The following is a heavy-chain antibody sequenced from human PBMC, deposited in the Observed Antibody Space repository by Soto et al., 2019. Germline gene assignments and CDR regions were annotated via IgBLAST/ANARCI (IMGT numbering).Heavy chain of an antibody. J-gene: IGHJ3*02. CDR1: GFTFSSYG. Sequence: QVQLVESGGGVVQPGRSLRLSCAASGFTFSSYGMHWVRQAPGKGLEWVAVISYDGSNKYYADSVKGRFTISRDNSKNTLYLQMNSLRAEDTAVYYCANDSQGGAFDIWGQGTMVTVSS. CDR3: ANDSQGGAFDI. CDR2: ISYDGSNK. D-gene: IGHD3-16*01. V-gene: IGHV3-30*18.